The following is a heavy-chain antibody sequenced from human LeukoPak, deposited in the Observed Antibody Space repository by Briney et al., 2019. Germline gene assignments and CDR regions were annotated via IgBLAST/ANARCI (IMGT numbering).Heavy chain of an antibody. CDR2: ISSNGGST. Sequence: PGGSLTLSCAASGFTFTSYAMHWVRPAPGKGLEYVSAISSNGGSTYHANSVKSRFTISRDNAKNTLYLQMGSLRAEDMAVYYCARDELHLGAFDIWGQGTMVTVSS. J-gene: IGHJ3*02. CDR3: ARDELHLGAFDI. CDR1: GFTFTSYA. D-gene: IGHD1-26*01. V-gene: IGHV3-64*01.